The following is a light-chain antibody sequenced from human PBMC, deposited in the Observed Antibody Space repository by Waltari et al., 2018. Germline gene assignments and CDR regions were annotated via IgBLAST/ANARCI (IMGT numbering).Light chain of an antibody. CDR1: QSISSY. J-gene: IGKJ1*01. CDR2: AAS. Sequence: DIQMTQSPSSLSASVVDRVTITCRASQSISSYLNWYQQKPGKAPKLLIYAASRLQSGVPSRFSGSGSGTDFTLTISSLQPEDFATYYCQQSYSTLPSFGQGTKVEIK. CDR3: QQSYSTLPS. V-gene: IGKV1-39*01.